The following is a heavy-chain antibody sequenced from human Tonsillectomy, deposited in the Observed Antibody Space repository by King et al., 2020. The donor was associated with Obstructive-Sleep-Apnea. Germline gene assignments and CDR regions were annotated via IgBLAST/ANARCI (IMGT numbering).Heavy chain of an antibody. D-gene: IGHD3-10*01. CDR2: INHSGST. J-gene: IGHJ5*02. CDR1: GESFTDYY. CDR3: ARGGLNYYHSGRRNWFDP. V-gene: IGHV4-34*01. Sequence: VQLQQWGAGLLKPSETLSLTCAVYGESFTDYYWSWIRQSPGKGLAWIGEINHSGSTNYNPSLKSRVTISVDTSRNQVSLNLTSVTAADTAVYYCARGGLNYYHSGRRNWFDPWGQGTLVTVSS.